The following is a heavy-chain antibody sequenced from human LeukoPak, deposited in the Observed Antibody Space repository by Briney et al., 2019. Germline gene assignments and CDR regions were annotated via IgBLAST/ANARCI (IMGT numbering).Heavy chain of an antibody. D-gene: IGHD3-10*01. CDR1: GYTFTGYY. V-gene: IGHV1-2*02. CDR2: INPNSGGT. Sequence: ASVKVSCKASGYTFTGYYVHWVRQAPGQGLEWMGWINPNSGGTNYAQKFQGRVTMTRDTSISTAYMELSRLRSDDTAVYYCARDGLFYYYGSLPPEADYWGQGTLVTVSS. J-gene: IGHJ4*02. CDR3: ARDGLFYYYGSLPPEADY.